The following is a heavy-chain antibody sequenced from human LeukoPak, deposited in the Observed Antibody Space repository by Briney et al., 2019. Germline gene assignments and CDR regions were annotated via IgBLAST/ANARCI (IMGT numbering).Heavy chain of an antibody. V-gene: IGHV4-59*08. J-gene: IGHJ5*01. CDR2: IHYSGNT. CDR1: VHSISNFY. CDR3: ALAPNSNWFDF. D-gene: IGHD2-8*01. Sequence: PSETLSLTCRVSVHSISNFYWTWIPQPPGKGLEWIGNIHYSGNTNYNPSLQSRVTISIDTSRKQLFLKLTSVTAADTAVYYCALAPNSNWFDFWGQGTLVTVSS.